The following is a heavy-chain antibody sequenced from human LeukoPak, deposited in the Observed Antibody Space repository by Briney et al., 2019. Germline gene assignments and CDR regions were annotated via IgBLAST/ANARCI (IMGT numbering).Heavy chain of an antibody. V-gene: IGHV3-53*01. CDR1: GFTVSSNY. CDR3: ARSSGRYDSSGYSDY. D-gene: IGHD3-22*01. J-gene: IGHJ4*02. Sequence: PRGSLRLSCAASGFTVSSNYMSWVRQAPGEGLEWVSVIYSGGSTYYADSVKGRFTISRDNSKNTLYLQMNSLRAEDTAVYYCARSSGRYDSSGYSDYWGQGTLVTVSS. CDR2: IYSGGST.